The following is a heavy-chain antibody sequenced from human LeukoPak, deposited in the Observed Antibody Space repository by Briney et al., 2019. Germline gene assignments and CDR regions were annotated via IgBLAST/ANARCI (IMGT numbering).Heavy chain of an antibody. CDR2: INHSGST. J-gene: IGHJ1*01. CDR1: GGSFSGYY. Sequence: PSETLSLTCAVYGGSFSGYYWSWIRQPPGKGLEWIGEINHSGSTNYNPSLKSRVTISVKKSKNQFSLKLSSVTAADTAVYYCARGGKVVPAALSEYFQHWGQGTLVTVSS. CDR3: ARGGKVVPAALSEYFQH. V-gene: IGHV4-34*01. D-gene: IGHD2-2*01.